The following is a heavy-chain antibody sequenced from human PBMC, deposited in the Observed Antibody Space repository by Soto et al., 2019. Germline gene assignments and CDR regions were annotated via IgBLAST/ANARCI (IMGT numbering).Heavy chain of an antibody. CDR2: ISSSSSYI. Sequence: PGGSLRLSCAASGFTFSSYSMNWVRQAPGKGLEWVSSISSSSSYIYYADSVKGRFTISRDNAKNSLYLQMNSLRAEDTAVYYCARDPSSYYDILTGYSDPFDYWGQGTLVTVSS. CDR1: GFTFSSYS. CDR3: ARDPSSYYDILTGYSDPFDY. V-gene: IGHV3-21*01. J-gene: IGHJ4*02. D-gene: IGHD3-9*01.